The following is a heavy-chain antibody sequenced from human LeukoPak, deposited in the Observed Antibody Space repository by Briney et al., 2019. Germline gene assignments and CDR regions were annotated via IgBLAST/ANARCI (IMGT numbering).Heavy chain of an antibody. CDR3: AKDLHGSGSWVHPLFDY. J-gene: IGHJ4*02. V-gene: IGHV3-23*01. CDR1: GFTFSSYA. CDR2: ISGSGGST. Sequence: GGSLRLSCAASGFTFSSYAMSWVRQAPGKGLEWVSAISGSGGSTYYADSVKGRFTISRDNSKNTLYLQMNSLRAEDTAVYYCAKDLHGSGSWVHPLFDYWGQGTLVTVSS. D-gene: IGHD3-10*01.